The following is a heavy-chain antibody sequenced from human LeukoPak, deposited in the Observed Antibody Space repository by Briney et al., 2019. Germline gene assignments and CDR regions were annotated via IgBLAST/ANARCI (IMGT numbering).Heavy chain of an antibody. V-gene: IGHV4-38-2*02. CDR2: IYHSGST. CDR3: ARGLVVPAAIYYYYYMDV. J-gene: IGHJ6*03. CDR1: GYNISSGYY. D-gene: IGHD2-2*01. Sequence: SATLSLTCTVTGYNISSGYYWGWIRQPPGKGLESIGSIYHSGSTYYNPSLKSRVTISVDTSKNQFSLKLSSVTAADTAVYYCARGLVVPAAIYYYYYMDVWGKGTTVTVSS.